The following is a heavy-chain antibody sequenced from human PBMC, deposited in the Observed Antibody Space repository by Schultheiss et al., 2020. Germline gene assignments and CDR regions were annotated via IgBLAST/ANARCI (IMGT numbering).Heavy chain of an antibody. D-gene: IGHD6-13*01. Sequence: GGSLRLSCRGSGYSFTSNWIGWVRQMPGKGLEWMGIIYPGDSETRYSPSFQGQVTISADKSISTAYLQWSSLKASDTAMYYCARYPELGAAAGFDYWGQGTLVTVSS. CDR1: GYSFTSNW. CDR3: ARYPELGAAAGFDY. J-gene: IGHJ4*02. V-gene: IGHV5-51*01. CDR2: IYPGDSET.